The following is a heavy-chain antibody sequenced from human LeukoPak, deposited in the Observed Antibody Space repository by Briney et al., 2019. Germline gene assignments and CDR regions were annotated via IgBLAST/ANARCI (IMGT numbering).Heavy chain of an antibody. CDR3: ARVWYQLLAGWFDH. CDR1: GGSISSGDYY. D-gene: IGHD2-2*01. V-gene: IGHV4-30-4*08. Sequence: PSQTLSLTCTVSGGSISSGDYYWSWIRQPPGKGLEWIGYIYYSGSTYYNPSLKSRVTISVDTSKNQFSLKLSSVTAADTAVYYCARVWYQLLAGWFDHWGQGTLVTDSS. J-gene: IGHJ5*02. CDR2: IYYSGST.